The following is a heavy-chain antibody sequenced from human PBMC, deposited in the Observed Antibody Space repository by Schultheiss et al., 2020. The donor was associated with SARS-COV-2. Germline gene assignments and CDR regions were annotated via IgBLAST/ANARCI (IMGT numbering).Heavy chain of an antibody. J-gene: IGHJ4*02. D-gene: IGHD1-26*01. CDR2: IIPILGIA. Sequence: SVKVSCKASGGTFSSYTISWVRQAPGQGLEWMGRIIPILGIANYAQKFQGRVTITADKSTSTAYMELSSLRSEDTAVYYCASIAVAGTVGATTDDYWGQGTLVTVSS. V-gene: IGHV1-69*02. CDR1: GGTFSSYT. CDR3: ASIAVAGTVGATTDDY.